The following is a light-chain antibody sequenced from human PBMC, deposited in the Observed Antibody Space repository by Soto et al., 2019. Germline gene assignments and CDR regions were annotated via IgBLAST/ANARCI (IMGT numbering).Light chain of an antibody. J-gene: IGKJ3*01. V-gene: IGKV3-11*01. CDR2: DAS. CDR1: QSVSSY. CDR3: QPRSNPFT. Sequence: EIVLTQSPATLSLSPGERATLSCRASQSVSSYLACYQQKPGQAPRLLIYDASNRATGIPARFSGSGSGTDFTLTISSLEAEDFAVYYCQPRSNPFTFGHGTKVDIK.